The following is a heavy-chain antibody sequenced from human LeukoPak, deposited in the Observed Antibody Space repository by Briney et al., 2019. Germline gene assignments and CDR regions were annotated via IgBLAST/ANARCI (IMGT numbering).Heavy chain of an antibody. D-gene: IGHD6-13*01. CDR3: TRGRSMAAGAT. J-gene: IGHJ4*02. CDR1: GGSISSYSYY. V-gene: IGHV4-39*01. Sequence: SETLSLTCTASGGSISSYSYYGGWVRQPPGKGLEWIGSFDYRANTFYNPSLESRVTISVDTSNNQFSLKLRSVTAADTAFYYCTRGRSMAAGATWSQGTLVTVSS. CDR2: FDYRANT.